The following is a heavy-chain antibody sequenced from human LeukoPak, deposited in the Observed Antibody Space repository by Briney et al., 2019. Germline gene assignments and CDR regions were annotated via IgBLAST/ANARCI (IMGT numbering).Heavy chain of an antibody. CDR2: ICGSCCCT. CDR1: GFTFSSYA. J-gene: IGHJ6*02. D-gene: IGHD5-12*01. Sequence: GGSLRLSCAASGFTFSSYAMRWVRQAPGKGLEWVSAICGSCCCTYYADSVEGRFTISRDNSKNTLYLQMNSLRAEDTAVYYCAKTSGYDRKVDYYYYGMDVWGQGTTVTVSS. V-gene: IGHV3-23*01. CDR3: AKTSGYDRKVDYYYYGMDV.